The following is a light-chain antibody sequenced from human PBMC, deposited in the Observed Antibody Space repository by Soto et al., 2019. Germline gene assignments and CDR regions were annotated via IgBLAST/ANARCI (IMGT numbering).Light chain of an antibody. J-gene: IGKJ4*01. CDR1: QGITTH. CDR3: QQSYTTPLT. Sequence: DIQMTQSPSSLSASVGDRVTITCRASQGITTHINWFQQKAGKAPNLLISAASSLQSGVPSRFSGSASGRDFTLTITSLQPEDSATYYCQQSYTTPLTFGGGTKVEI. V-gene: IGKV1-39*01. CDR2: AAS.